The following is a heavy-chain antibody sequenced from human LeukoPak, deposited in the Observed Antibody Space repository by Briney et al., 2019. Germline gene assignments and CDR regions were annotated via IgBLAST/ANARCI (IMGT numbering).Heavy chain of an antibody. D-gene: IGHD4-17*01. CDR1: GFSLGTSGMC. Sequence: SGPAVVKPTQTLTLTCTFSGFSLGTSGMCVSWIRQPPWKALEWLARIDWDDDKYYRTSLQTRLTISKDTSKNQVVLTMTNMDPVDTATYYCARAFPTVTTFDYWGQGTLVTVSS. CDR2: IDWDDDK. V-gene: IGHV2-70*11. J-gene: IGHJ4*02. CDR3: ARAFPTVTTFDY.